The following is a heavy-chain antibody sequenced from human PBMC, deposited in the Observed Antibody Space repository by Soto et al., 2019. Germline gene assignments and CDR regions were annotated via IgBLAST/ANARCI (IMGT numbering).Heavy chain of an antibody. V-gene: IGHV1-69*13. CDR1: GGTFSSYA. CDR3: ARSQGSSTSLEIYYYYYYGMDF. Sequence: SVKVSCKASGGTFSSYAISWVRQAPGQGLEWMGGIIPISDTTNYAQKFQGRVTITADESTSTAYMELSSLRSEDTAVYYCARSQGSSTSLEIYYYYYYGMDFWGQGTTVTVSS. D-gene: IGHD2-2*01. CDR2: IIPISDTT. J-gene: IGHJ6*02.